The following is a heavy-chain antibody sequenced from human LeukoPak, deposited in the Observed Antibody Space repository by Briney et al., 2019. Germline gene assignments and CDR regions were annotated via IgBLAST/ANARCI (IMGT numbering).Heavy chain of an antibody. Sequence: PSETLSLTCTVSGGSISSYYWSWIRQPAGKGLEWIGRIYTSGSTNYNPSLKSRVTMSVDTSKNQFSLKLSSVTAADTAVYYCARDQGLLWFGELRDTSDAFDIWGQGTMVTVSS. CDR3: ARDQGLLWFGELRDTSDAFDI. CDR2: IYTSGST. V-gene: IGHV4-4*07. J-gene: IGHJ3*02. D-gene: IGHD3-10*01. CDR1: GGSISSYY.